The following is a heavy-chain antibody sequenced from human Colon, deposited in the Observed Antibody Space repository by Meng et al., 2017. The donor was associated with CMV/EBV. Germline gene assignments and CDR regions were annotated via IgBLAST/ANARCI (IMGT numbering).Heavy chain of an antibody. Sequence: YNCTNSPMNWVRQAPGQGLEWMEWINTNTGNPTYAQGFTGRHVFSLDTSVSTAYLEISSLKAEDTAVYYCASEVTMVRGLTVMSYFDSWGQGTLVTVSS. CDR1: YNCTNSP. J-gene: IGHJ4*02. V-gene: IGHV7-4-1*02. CDR2: INTNTGNP. D-gene: IGHD3-10*01. CDR3: ASEVTMVRGLTVMSYFDS.